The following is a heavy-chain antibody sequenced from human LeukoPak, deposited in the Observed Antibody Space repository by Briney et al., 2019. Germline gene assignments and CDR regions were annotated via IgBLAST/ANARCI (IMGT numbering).Heavy chain of an antibody. CDR3: ARAVEMATILAFDI. CDR2: INPSGGST. V-gene: IGHV1-46*01. CDR1: GYTFTGYY. D-gene: IGHD5-24*01. Sequence: GASVKVSCKASGYTFTGYYMHWVRQAPGQGLEWMGIINPSGGSTSYAQKFQGGVTMTRDMSTSTVYMELSSLRSEDTAVYYCARAVEMATILAFDIWGQGTMVTVSS. J-gene: IGHJ3*02.